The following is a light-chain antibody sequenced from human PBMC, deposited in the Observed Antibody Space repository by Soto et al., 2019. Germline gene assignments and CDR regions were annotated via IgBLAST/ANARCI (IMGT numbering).Light chain of an antibody. CDR3: QQYGSSPCT. V-gene: IGKV3-20*01. J-gene: IGKJ3*01. Sequence: EIVLTQSPGTLSLSPGERATLSCRASQIVSANDLAWYQQKPGQSPRLLIFGASSRATGIPDRFSGSGSWTDFTLNISRVDPEGFAVYYCQQYGSSPCTCGPGTKVDIK. CDR1: QIVSAND. CDR2: GAS.